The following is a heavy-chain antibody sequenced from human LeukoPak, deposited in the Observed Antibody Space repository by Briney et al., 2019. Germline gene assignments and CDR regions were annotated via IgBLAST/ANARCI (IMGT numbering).Heavy chain of an antibody. V-gene: IGHV3-23*01. CDR2: ISDSGGRT. Sequence: GGSLRLSCGVSGITLSNYGMSWVRQAPGKGLEWVAGISDSGGRTNYADSVKGLFTISRDNPKNTLYLQMNSLRAEDTAMYFCAKRGVVIRVILVGFHKEAYYFDSWAQGALVTVSS. D-gene: IGHD3-22*01. CDR1: GITLSNYG. J-gene: IGHJ4*02. CDR3: AKRGVVIRVILVGFHKEAYYFDS.